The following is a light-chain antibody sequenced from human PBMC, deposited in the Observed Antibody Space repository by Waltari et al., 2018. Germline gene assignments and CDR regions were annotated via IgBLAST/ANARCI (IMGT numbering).Light chain of an antibody. CDR2: SNN. V-gene: IGLV1-44*01. CDR3: AAWDDSLNGVV. CDR1: SSNIGSDT. Sequence: QPVLTQPPSPSGTPGQRVTISCSGSSSNIGSDTVNWYQQLPGTAHKLLIYSNNQRPSGCPDRFSGSKSGTSASLAISGLQSEDEADYYCAAWDDSLNGVVFGGGTKLTVL. J-gene: IGLJ2*01.